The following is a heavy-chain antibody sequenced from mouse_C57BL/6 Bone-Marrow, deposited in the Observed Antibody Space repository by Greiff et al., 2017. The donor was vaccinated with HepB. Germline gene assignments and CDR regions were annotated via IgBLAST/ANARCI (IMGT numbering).Heavy chain of an antibody. V-gene: IGHV14-1*01. D-gene: IGHD2-4*01. J-gene: IGHJ3*01. CDR1: GFNIKDYY. Sequence: EVQLQQSGAELVRPGVSVKLSCTASGFNIKDYYMHWVKQRPEQGLEWIGRIDPEDGDTEYAPKFQGKATMTADTSSNTAYLQLSSLTSEDTAVYYCTTLIYYDYDAAWFAYWGQGTLVTVSA. CDR3: TTLIYYDYDAAWFAY. CDR2: IDPEDGDT.